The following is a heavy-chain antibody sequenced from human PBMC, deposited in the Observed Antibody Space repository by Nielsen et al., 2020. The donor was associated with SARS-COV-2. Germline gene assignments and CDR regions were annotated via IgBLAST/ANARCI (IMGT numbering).Heavy chain of an antibody. CDR3: ATGHYDFWSGLATY. D-gene: IGHD3-3*01. CDR1: GYTFTSYA. V-gene: IGHV1-3*01. CDR2: INAGNGNT. Sequence: ASVKVSCKASGYTFTSYAMHWVRQAPGQRLEWMGWINAGNGNTKYSQKFQGRVTMTEDTSTDTAYMELSSLRSEDTAVYYCATGHYDFWSGLATYWGQGTLVTVSS. J-gene: IGHJ4*02.